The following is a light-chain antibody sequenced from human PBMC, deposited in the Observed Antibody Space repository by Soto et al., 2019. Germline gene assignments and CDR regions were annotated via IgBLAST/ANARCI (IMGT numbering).Light chain of an antibody. V-gene: IGLV2-14*03. CDR1: SSDVGAYNF. CDR3: SAYTVRPTHV. J-gene: IGLJ1*01. CDR2: NVY. Sequence: ALTQPASVSGSPGQSITISCTGTSSDVGAYNFVSWHQQHPGKAPKLMIYNVYDRPSGISYRFSGSKSGNTASLTISGLQGEDEADYYCSAYTVRPTHVFVTVTKVT.